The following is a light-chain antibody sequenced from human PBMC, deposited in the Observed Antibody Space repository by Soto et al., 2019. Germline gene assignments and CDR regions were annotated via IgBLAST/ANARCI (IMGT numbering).Light chain of an antibody. J-gene: IGLJ3*02. Sequence: QSVWTQPAALSGSPGQSITISCTGTTNDYVSWYQQHPGKAPKLMIYDVSYRPSGVSNRFSGSKSGSTASLTISGLQAEDEADYYCYSIRFTTWVFGGGTMLTVL. V-gene: IGLV2-14*03. CDR1: TNDY. CDR3: YSIRFTTWV. CDR2: DVS.